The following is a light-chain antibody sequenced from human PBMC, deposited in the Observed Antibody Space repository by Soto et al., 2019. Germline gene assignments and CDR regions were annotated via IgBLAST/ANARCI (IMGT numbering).Light chain of an antibody. V-gene: IGKV1D-12*01. J-gene: IGKJ3*01. Sequence: DIQMTQSPSSVSASVGDRVTITCRASQNIGNWLAWYQQKPGKAPNLLIYVVSNLQGGVASRFSGSGSGTNFTLTISSLQPEDFATYYCQQANTFPVTFGPGTKV. CDR2: VVS. CDR1: QNIGNW. CDR3: QQANTFPVT.